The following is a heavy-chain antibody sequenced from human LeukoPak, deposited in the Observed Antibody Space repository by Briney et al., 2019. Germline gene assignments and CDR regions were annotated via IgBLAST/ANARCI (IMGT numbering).Heavy chain of an antibody. CDR2: ISYDGSNK. V-gene: IGHV3-30*04. CDR3: ARDPYPRSLVVANWFDP. CDR1: GFTFSSYA. Sequence: GGSLRLSCAASGFTFSSYAMHWVRQAPGKGLEWVAVISYDGSNKYYADSVKGRFTISRDNSKNTLYLQMNRLRAEDTALYYCARDPYPRSLVVANWFDPWGQGTLVTVSS. D-gene: IGHD2-15*01. J-gene: IGHJ5*02.